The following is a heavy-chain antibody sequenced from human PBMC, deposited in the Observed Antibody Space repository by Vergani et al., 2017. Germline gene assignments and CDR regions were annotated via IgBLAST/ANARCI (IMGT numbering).Heavy chain of an antibody. Sequence: QVQLQESGPGLVKPSETLSLTCTVSGGSLSSYYWSWIRQPAGKGLEWIGRIYTSGSTNYNPSLKSRVNMSVDTSKNQFSLKLSSVAAGDTAVYYCARGRHAKRLGYCSSTSCHYYYXMDVWGKGTTVTVSS. CDR3: ARGRHAKRLGYCSSTSCHYYYXMDV. CDR1: GGSLSSYY. D-gene: IGHD2-2*01. V-gene: IGHV4-4*07. J-gene: IGHJ6*03. CDR2: IYTSGST.